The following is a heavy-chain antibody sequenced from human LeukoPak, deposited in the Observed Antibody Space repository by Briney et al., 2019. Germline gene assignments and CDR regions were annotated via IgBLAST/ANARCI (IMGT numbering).Heavy chain of an antibody. D-gene: IGHD3-22*01. CDR3: ARDGYYDSSGYENDAFDI. V-gene: IGHV1-2*02. CDR1: GYTFTGYY. J-gene: IGHJ3*02. Sequence: ASVKVSCKASGYTFTGYYMHWVRQAPGQGLEWMGWINPNSGGTNYAQKFQGRVTMTRDTSISTAYMELSRLRSDDTAVYYCARDGYYDSSGYENDAFDIWGQGTMVTVSS. CDR2: INPNSGGT.